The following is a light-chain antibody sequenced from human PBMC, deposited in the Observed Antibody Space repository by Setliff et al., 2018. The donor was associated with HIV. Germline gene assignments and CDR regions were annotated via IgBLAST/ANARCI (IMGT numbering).Light chain of an antibody. J-gene: IGLJ1*01. CDR1: SSDVGTYNA. CDR3: SSYAGSHTFV. Sequence: QSALAQPASVSGSPGQSITISCTGTSSDVGTYNAVYWYQQHPGKAPKLMIYDVSTRPSGVSNRFSGSKSGNTASLTISGLQTEDEADYYCSSYAGSHTFVFGTGTKATVL. CDR2: DVS. V-gene: IGLV2-14*01.